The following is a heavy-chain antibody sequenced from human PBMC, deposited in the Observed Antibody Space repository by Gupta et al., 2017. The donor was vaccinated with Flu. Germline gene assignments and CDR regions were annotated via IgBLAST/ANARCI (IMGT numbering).Heavy chain of an antibody. CDR3: ARDKGRVTTVSGFPFDY. CDR1: GFTFSLYT. Sequence: EVQLVESGGGLVKPGESLRLSCAASGFTFSLYTMNWVRQAPGKGLEWVSSISSNSRYIYYADSLKGRFTISRDNAKNSLYLQMSSLRAEDTAVYYCARDKGRVTTVSGFPFDYWGQGTLVTVSS. D-gene: IGHD4-17*01. CDR2: ISSNSRYI. J-gene: IGHJ4*02. V-gene: IGHV3-21*01.